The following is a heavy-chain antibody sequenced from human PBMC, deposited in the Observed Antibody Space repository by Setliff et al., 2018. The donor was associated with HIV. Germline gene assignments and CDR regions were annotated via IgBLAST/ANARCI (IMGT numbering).Heavy chain of an antibody. Sequence: SETLSLTCTVSGGSIGSYCWSWIRQPPGKGLEWIGTICYSATTNYNPSLKNRVAISVDTSKNQFSLKLTSVTPADTAVYYCARRSGAAVFYYFDYWGQGRLVTVSS. D-gene: IGHD6-13*01. CDR3: ARRSGAAVFYYFDY. J-gene: IGHJ4*02. CDR1: GGSIGSYC. V-gene: IGHV4-59*01. CDR2: ICYSATT.